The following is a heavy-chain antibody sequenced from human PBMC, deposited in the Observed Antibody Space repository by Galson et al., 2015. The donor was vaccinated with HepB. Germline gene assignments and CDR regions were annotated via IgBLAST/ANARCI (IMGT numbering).Heavy chain of an antibody. D-gene: IGHD6-13*01. Sequence: SVKVSCKASGGTFSSYAISWVRQAPGQGLEWMGGIIPIFGTANYAQKFQGRVTITADESTSTAYMELSSLRSEDTAVYYCARGAAMYSSSEGWFDPWGQGTLVTVSS. CDR2: IIPIFGTA. CDR1: GGTFSSYA. V-gene: IGHV1-69*13. J-gene: IGHJ5*02. CDR3: ARGAAMYSSSEGWFDP.